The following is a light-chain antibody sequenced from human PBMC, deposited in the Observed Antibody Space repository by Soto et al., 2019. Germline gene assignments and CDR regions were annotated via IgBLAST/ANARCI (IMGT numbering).Light chain of an antibody. CDR3: NSYTTLSNRV. CDR1: SSDIGAYNY. CDR2: EVT. V-gene: IGLV2-14*01. Sequence: SALTQPASVAGAPGQLITISFTGTSSDIGAYNYVSWYQQHPGKAPKLLIYEVTNRPSGVSDRFSGSKSGNTASLTTSGPQAEDEANYYCNSYTTLSNRVFAPETQVTVL. J-gene: IGLJ1*01.